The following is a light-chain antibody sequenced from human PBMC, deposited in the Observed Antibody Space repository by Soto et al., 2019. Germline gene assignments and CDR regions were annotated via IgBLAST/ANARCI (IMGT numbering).Light chain of an antibody. CDR2: AAS. CDR3: QQSYSTPQT. CDR1: QGIRND. Sequence: IQRTQSPSALSAAVADRVTITCRASQGIRNDLGWYQQKPGKAPKLLIYAASSLQSGVPSRFSGSGSGTDFTLTISSLQPEDFATYYCQQSYSTPQTFGQGTKVDIK. J-gene: IGKJ1*01. V-gene: IGKV1-6*01.